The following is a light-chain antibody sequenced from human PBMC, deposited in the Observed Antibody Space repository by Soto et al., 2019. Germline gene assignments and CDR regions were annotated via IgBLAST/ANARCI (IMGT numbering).Light chain of an antibody. CDR1: SSDVGSYNL. CDR2: EGS. Sequence: QSVLTQPASVSGSPGQSITISCTGTSSDVGSYNLVSWYQQHPGKAPKLMIYEGSKRPSGVSNRFSGSKSGNTASLTISGLQAEDEADYYCCSYTHSVTYVFGTRTKVTVL. V-gene: IGLV2-23*01. J-gene: IGLJ1*01. CDR3: CSYTHSVTYV.